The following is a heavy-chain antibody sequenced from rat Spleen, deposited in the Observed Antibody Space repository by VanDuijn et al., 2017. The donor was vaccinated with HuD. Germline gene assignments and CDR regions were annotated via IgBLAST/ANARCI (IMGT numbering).Heavy chain of an antibody. V-gene: IGHV5-46*01. D-gene: IGHD4-3*01. CDR1: GFTFSSFP. CDR3: TRDPLHYNSGYFDY. CDR2: ISTSGGST. J-gene: IGHJ2*01. Sequence: EVQLVESGGGLVQPGRSMKLSCAASGFTFSSFPMAWVRQAPTKGLEWVATISTSGGSTYYRDSVKGRFTISRDNAKSTLYLQMNSLRSEDTATYYCTRDPLHYNSGYFDYWGQGVMVTVSS.